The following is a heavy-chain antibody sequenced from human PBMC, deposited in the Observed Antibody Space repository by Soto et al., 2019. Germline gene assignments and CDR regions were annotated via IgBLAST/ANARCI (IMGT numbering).Heavy chain of an antibody. J-gene: IGHJ1*01. CDR2: ISYDGSNK. D-gene: IGHD1-26*01. CDR1: GFTFSSYG. CDR3: AKEGGSSYFPH. V-gene: IGHV3-30*18. Sequence: QVQLVESGGGVVQPGRSLRLSCAASGFTFSSYGMHWVRQAPGKGLEWVAVISYDGSNKYYADSVKGRFTISRDDSKNTLYLQMKTLRAEDAAVYYCAKEGGSSYFPHWGQGTLVTASS.